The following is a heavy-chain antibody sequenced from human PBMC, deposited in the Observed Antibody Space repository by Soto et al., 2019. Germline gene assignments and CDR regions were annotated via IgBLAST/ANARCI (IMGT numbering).Heavy chain of an antibody. V-gene: IGHV3-33*01. J-gene: IGHJ6*02. CDR2: IWYDGSNK. CDR1: GFTFSSYG. Sequence: QVQLVESGGGVVQPGRSLRLSCAASGFTFSSYGMHWVRQAPGKGLEWVAVIWYDGSNKYYADSVKGRFTISRDNSKNTLYLQMNSLRAEDTAVYYCARDGGNNYYYGMDVWGQGTTVTVSS. D-gene: IGHD1-1*01. CDR3: ARDGGNNYYYGMDV.